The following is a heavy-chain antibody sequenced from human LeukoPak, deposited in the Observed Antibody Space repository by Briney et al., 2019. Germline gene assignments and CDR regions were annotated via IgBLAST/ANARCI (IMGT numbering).Heavy chain of an antibody. CDR2: IYSDRTT. V-gene: IGHV3-53*01. Sequence: GGSLRLSCAASGFTVFSNYMSWAGPTPGKGLDWVSVIYSDRTTYYADSVQGRFTISRDNSKNTVDLQMKRLRAEDTVVYFCARERSYYYYYMDGWSKGTTVTVSS. D-gene: IGHD3-10*01. CDR3: ARERSYYYYYMDG. CDR1: GFTVFSNY. J-gene: IGHJ6*03.